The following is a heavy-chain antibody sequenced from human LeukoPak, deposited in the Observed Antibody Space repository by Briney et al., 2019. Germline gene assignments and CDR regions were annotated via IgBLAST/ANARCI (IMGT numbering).Heavy chain of an antibody. CDR1: GFTFSDYY. Sequence: GGSLRLSCAASGFTFSDYYMSWTRQAPGKGLEWVSTICGSSDNTYNADSVKGRFTISRDNSKNTLYLQMNSLRDEDTAIYYCAKGYRSDGTCYSSVDYWGQGTLVTVSS. CDR3: AKGYRSDGTCYSSVDY. J-gene: IGHJ4*02. D-gene: IGHD2-15*01. CDR2: ICGSSDNT. V-gene: IGHV3-23*01.